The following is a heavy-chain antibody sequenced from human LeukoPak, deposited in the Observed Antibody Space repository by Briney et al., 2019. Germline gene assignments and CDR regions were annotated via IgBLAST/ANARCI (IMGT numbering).Heavy chain of an antibody. CDR1: GGSISSRNYY. D-gene: IGHD2-2*01. CDR2: MYTSGST. CDR3: ARGGVVAAANNWFDH. V-gene: IGHV4-61*02. Sequence: SQTLSLTCTVSGGSISSRNYYWSWIRQPAGEGLEWIGRMYTSGSTNYNPSLKSRVTISIDTSKNQFSLNLSSVTAADTAVYYCARGGVVAAANNWFDHWGQGTLVTVSS. J-gene: IGHJ5*02.